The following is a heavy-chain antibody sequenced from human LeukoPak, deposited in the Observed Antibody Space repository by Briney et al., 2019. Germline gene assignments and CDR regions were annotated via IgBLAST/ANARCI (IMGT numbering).Heavy chain of an antibody. CDR3: ARGSVVTFDY. V-gene: IGHV3-23*01. CDR1: GFTFSSYE. Sequence: GGSLRLSCAASGFTFSSYEMNWVRQAPGKGLKWVSSISGSGGSTYYTDSVKGRFTTSRDNSKNTLYLQMHSLRAEDTAVYYCARGSVVTFDYWGQGTLVTVSS. J-gene: IGHJ4*02. CDR2: ISGSGGST. D-gene: IGHD4-23*01.